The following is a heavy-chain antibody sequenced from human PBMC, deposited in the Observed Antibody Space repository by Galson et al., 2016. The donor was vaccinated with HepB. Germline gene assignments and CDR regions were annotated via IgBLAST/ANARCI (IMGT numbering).Heavy chain of an antibody. CDR2: ISNDGRSR. J-gene: IGHJ3*02. CDR3: LKSGYCGITDCFHAFDI. Sequence: SLRLSCAASGFTFSSYSMHWVRQAPGKGLEYISTISNDGRSRYFVDSVRGRFTISRDNSKNIVYLQMSSLRPEDSATYYCLKSGYCGITDCFHAFDIWGQGTMVTVSS. V-gene: IGHV3-64D*08. CDR1: GFTFSSYS. D-gene: IGHD2-2*01.